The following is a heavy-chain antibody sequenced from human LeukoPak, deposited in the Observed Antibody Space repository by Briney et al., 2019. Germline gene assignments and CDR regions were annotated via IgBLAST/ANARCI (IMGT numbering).Heavy chain of an antibody. J-gene: IGHJ4*02. CDR2: IRSDGSNK. CDR3: AKTLFSSYGDYLLGD. Sequence: LPGGSLRLSCAASGFIFSSYGMHWVRQAPGKGLEWVAFIRSDGSNKYYADSVKGRFTISRDSFENSLYLQMNSLRAEDTAVYYCAKTLFSSYGDYLLGDWGQGTLVTVSS. D-gene: IGHD4-17*01. CDR1: GFIFSSYG. V-gene: IGHV3-30*02.